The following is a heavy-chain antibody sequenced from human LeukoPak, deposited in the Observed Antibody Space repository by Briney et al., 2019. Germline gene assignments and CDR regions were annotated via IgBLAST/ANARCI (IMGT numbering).Heavy chain of an antibody. J-gene: IGHJ4*02. CDR1: GGSFSGYY. Sequence: SETLSLTCAVYGGSFSGYYWSWIRQPPGKGLEWIGEINHSGSTNYNPSLKSRVTISVDTSKNQFSLKLSSVTAADTAVYYCARGSVYYGPGSYDYWGRGTLVTVSS. CDR3: ARGSVYYGPGSYDY. CDR2: INHSGST. D-gene: IGHD3-10*01. V-gene: IGHV4-34*01.